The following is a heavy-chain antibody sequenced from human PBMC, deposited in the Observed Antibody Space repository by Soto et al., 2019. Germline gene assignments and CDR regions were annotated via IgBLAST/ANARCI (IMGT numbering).Heavy chain of an antibody. CDR1: GGSFSCYY. Sequence: SETLSLTCAVYGGSFSCYYWSWIRQPPGKGLEWIGEINHSGSTNYNPSLKSRVTMSVDTSKNQFSLKLSSVTAADTAVYYCARRGFANYGMDVWGQGTTVTVSS. CDR3: ARRGFANYGMDV. V-gene: IGHV4-34*01. CDR2: INHSGST. J-gene: IGHJ6*02. D-gene: IGHD3-10*01.